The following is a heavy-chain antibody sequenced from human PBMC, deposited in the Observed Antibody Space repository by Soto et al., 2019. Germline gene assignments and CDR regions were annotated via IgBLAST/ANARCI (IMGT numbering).Heavy chain of an antibody. Sequence: SQTLSLTCAISGDSVSTNSATWDWIRQPPSRGLEWLGRTYYRSKWCNDYAVSVKGRITINPDTSNNQFSLQLNSVTPDDTAVYYCARLIGNSWLASWGQGTLVTVSS. D-gene: IGHD2-8*01. CDR1: GDSVSTNSAT. V-gene: IGHV6-1*01. CDR2: TYYRSKWCN. CDR3: ARLIGNSWLAS. J-gene: IGHJ5*01.